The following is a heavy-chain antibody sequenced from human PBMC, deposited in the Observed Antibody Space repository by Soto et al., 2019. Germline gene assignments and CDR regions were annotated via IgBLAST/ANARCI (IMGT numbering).Heavy chain of an antibody. V-gene: IGHV3-21*01. CDR3: AREDGLVGGTSAFDY. J-gene: IGHJ4*02. D-gene: IGHD1-26*01. CDR2: VNGRSNYK. CDR1: GFTFSTYT. Sequence: GGSLRLSCASSGFTFSTYTMNWVRQAPGKGLEWVSSVNGRSNYKYYTDSVKGRFTISRDNAKNSLYLQMNRLRAEDTAVYYCAREDGLVGGTSAFDYWGLGTLVTVSS.